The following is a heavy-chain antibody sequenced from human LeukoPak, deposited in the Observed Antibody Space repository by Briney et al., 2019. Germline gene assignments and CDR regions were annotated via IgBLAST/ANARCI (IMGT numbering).Heavy chain of an antibody. D-gene: IGHD3-9*01. J-gene: IGHJ2*01. CDR2: ITSSGSTI. CDR3: ARDLVSAHWYFDL. V-gene: IGHV3-11*04. CDR1: GFTFSDYY. Sequence: PGGSLRLSCAASGFTFSDYYMSWIRQAPGKGLEWVSYITSSGSTIYYADSVKGRFTISRDNAKNPLYLQMNSLRAEDTAVYYCARDLVSAHWYFDLWGRGTLVTVSS.